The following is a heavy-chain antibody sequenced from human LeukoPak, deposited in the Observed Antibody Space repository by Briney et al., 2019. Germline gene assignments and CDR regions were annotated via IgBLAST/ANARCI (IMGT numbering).Heavy chain of an antibody. J-gene: IGHJ1*01. CDR1: GFTFSSYE. Sequence: GGSLRLSCAASGFTFSSYEMNWVRQAPGKGLEWVSYISSSGSTIYYADSVKGRFTISRDNAKNSLYLQMDSLRAEDTAVYYCARSNYYDSGDHLTQYFQHWGQGTLVTVSS. V-gene: IGHV3-48*03. CDR2: ISSSGSTI. CDR3: ARSNYYDSGDHLTQYFQH. D-gene: IGHD3-22*01.